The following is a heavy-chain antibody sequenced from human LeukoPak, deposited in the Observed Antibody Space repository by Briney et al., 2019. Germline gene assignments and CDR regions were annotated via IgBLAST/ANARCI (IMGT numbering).Heavy chain of an antibody. J-gene: IGHJ4*02. Sequence: SEPLSLICSASDVSINSYYWSWPRQPAGKGLEWFGRLYPSGKTSYNPSLKSRVTMSVDTSKNQCSLKLRSVTAADTGVYYCARWTYSWYADYWGQGTLVTVSS. CDR1: DVSINSYY. CDR2: LYPSGKT. CDR3: ARWTYSWYADY. V-gene: IGHV4-4*07. D-gene: IGHD6-13*01.